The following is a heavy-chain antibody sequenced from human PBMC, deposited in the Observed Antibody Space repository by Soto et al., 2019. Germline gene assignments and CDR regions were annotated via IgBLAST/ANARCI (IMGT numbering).Heavy chain of an antibody. V-gene: IGHV3-23*01. Sequence: GESLKISCAASGFTFSSYAMSWVRQAPGKGLEWVSAISGSGGSTYYADSVKGRFTISRDNSKNTLYLQMNSLRAEDTAVYYCAKMTGDESFGAFDIWGQGTMVTVSS. CDR3: AKMTGDESFGAFDI. CDR1: GFTFSSYA. D-gene: IGHD7-27*01. CDR2: ISGSGGST. J-gene: IGHJ3*02.